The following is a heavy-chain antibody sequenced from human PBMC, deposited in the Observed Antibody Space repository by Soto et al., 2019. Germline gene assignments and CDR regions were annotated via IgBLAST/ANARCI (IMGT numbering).Heavy chain of an antibody. D-gene: IGHD3-22*01. CDR2: IYYSGST. J-gene: IGHJ6*02. CDR1: GGSISSGGYY. Sequence: PSETLSLTCTVSGGSISSGGYYWSWIRQHPGKGLEWIGYIYYSGSTNYNPSLKSRVTISVDTSKNQFSLKLSSVTAADTAVYYCARDATYYYDSSGSGPVPHPPGENYYYGMDVWGQGTTVTVSS. CDR3: ARDATYYYDSSGSGPVPHPPGENYYYGMDV. V-gene: IGHV4-61*08.